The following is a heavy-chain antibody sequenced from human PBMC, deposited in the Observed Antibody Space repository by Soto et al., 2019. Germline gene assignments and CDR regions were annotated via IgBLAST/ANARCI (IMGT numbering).Heavy chain of an antibody. CDR3: AREVPAAGSNGFDP. CDR1: GGTFSSYT. CDR2: IIPILSIA. D-gene: IGHD6-13*01. V-gene: IGHV1-69*08. J-gene: IGHJ5*02. Sequence: QVQLVQSGAEVKKPGSSVKVSCKASGGTFSSYTITWVRQAPGQGLEWMGRIIPILSIANYAQKFQGRVTITADKPTSTAYMELSSLRSEDTAVYYCAREVPAAGSNGFDPWGQGTLVTVSS.